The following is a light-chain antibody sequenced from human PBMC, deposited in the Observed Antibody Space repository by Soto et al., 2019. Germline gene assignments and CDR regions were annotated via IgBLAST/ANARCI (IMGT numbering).Light chain of an antibody. CDR3: QQYFASPMT. J-gene: IGKJ5*01. V-gene: IGKV1-39*01. CDR1: QNISNY. Sequence: DIQMTQSPSSLSASVGDRGNITRWASQNISNYLSWYQQRPGKAPKLLIYAASSLHSGVPSRFSGSGSGTDFILTINWLQSEDFATYYCQQYFASPMTFGQGTQVEIK. CDR2: AAS.